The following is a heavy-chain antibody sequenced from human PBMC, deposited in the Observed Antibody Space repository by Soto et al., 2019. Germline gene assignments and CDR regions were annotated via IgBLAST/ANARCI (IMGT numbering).Heavy chain of an antibody. CDR3: ARGGTWYAYAGGGYHYNAKLDY. CDR1: GGTFGGYG. D-gene: IGHD3-16*02. V-gene: IGHV1-69*12. CDR2: ILPLFATA. J-gene: IGHJ4*02. Sequence: QVQLVQSGAEVKKPGSSVKVSCKASGGTFGGYGLSWVRQAPGQGLEWMGGILPLFATANYAQKFQGRVTITADESASAGSLERHRLSSDDTAVSYCARGGTWYAYAGGGYHYNAKLDYWGQGTLVTVSS.